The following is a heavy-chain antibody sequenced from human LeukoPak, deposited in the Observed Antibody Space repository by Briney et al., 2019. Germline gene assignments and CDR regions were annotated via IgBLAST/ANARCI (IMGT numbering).Heavy chain of an antibody. D-gene: IGHD2-2*01. J-gene: IGHJ6*03. CDR1: GGSFSGYY. CDR3: ARGHGVVVVPAYYYYYYMDV. V-gene: IGHV4-34*01. CDR2: INHSGST. Sequence: SETLSLTCAVYGGSFSGYYWSWIRQPPGKGLEWIGEINHSGSTNYNPSLKGRVTISVDTSKNQFSLKLSSVTAADTAVYYCARGHGVVVVPAYYYYYYMDVWGKGTTVTASS.